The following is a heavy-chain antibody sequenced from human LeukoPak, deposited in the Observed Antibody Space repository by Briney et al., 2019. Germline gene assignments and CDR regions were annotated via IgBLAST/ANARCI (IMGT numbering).Heavy chain of an antibody. CDR1: GGSISSYY. V-gene: IGHV4-59*01. D-gene: IGHD3-3*01. Sequence: SETLSLTCTVSGGSISSYYWSWIRQPPGKGLEWIVYIYYSGSTNYNPSLKSRVTISVDTSKNQFSLKLSSVTAADTAVYYCARLEWLLSPGWFDPWGQGTLVTVSS. CDR3: ARLEWLLSPGWFDP. CDR2: IYYSGST. J-gene: IGHJ5*02.